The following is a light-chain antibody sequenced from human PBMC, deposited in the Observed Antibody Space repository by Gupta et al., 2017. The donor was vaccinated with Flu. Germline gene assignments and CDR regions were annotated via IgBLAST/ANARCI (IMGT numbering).Light chain of an antibody. CDR1: SLRNSY. Sequence: SSELTQDPAVSVALGQTVRITCQGDSLRNSYASWYQQKPGQAPVLVIYAKNIRPSGIPDRFSVSSSGNTDSLTITGAQAEDEADDDYYSPDNTDNHQGVFGGGTKMTVL. CDR2: AKN. V-gene: IGLV3-19*01. CDR3: YSPDNTDNHQGV. J-gene: IGLJ3*02.